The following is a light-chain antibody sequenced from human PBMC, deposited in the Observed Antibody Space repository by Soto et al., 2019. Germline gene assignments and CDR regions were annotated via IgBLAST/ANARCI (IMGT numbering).Light chain of an antibody. CDR1: QGISSA. CDR3: QQFNSYPIT. V-gene: IGKV1-13*02. Sequence: AIHLTQSPSSLSASVGDRVTITCRASQGISSALAWCQQKPGKPPKLLLYDASSLESGVPSRFSSSGSGTDFTLAISSLQPEDYATYYCQQFNSYPITFGQGTRLEIK. J-gene: IGKJ5*01. CDR2: DAS.